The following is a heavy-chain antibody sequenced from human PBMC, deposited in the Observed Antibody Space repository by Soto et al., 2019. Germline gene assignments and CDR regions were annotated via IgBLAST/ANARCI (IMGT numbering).Heavy chain of an antibody. J-gene: IGHJ4*02. CDR1: GFIFSNHA. CDR3: AKTRKSLGGGEDFDY. D-gene: IGHD3-16*01. CDR2: ISYDGRNT. Sequence: QVQLVESGGGVVQPGRSLRLSCTASGFIFSNHARQWVRQAPGKGLEGVAIISYDGRNTYYADSVKGRFIISRDNSKNTLDLQMNSLRTEDTAVYYCAKTRKSLGGGEDFDYWGQGTQVTVSS. V-gene: IGHV3-30*18.